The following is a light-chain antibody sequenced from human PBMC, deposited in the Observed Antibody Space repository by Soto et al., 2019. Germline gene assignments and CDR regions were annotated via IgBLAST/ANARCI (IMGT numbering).Light chain of an antibody. CDR3: QQYNDWPPLT. CDR1: QSVNSN. CDR2: GAT. V-gene: IGKV3-15*01. Sequence: EIVMTQSPVTLSVSPGERATLSCRASQSVNSNLAWYQQKPGQAPRLLVYGATTRATGIPARFSGSGSGTEFTLTISSLQSEDFAVYYRQQYNDWPPLTFGGGTKVEIK. J-gene: IGKJ4*01.